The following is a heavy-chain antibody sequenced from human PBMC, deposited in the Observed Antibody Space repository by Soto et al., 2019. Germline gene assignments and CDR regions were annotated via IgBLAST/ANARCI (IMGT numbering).Heavy chain of an antibody. Sequence: EAQLLESGGGVVQPGESLRLSCVASGFTFRHYPMGWVRQAPGKGLEWVAHIDMEGGREFYADSAKGRFTISRDNSNNRLYLHMKSLRVEDTATYYCAQEEWRGGSYHYWGQGTRVTVSS. V-gene: IGHV3-23*03. D-gene: IGHD1-26*01. CDR2: IDMEGGRE. CDR3: AQEEWRGGSYHY. CDR1: GFTFRHYP. J-gene: IGHJ4*02.